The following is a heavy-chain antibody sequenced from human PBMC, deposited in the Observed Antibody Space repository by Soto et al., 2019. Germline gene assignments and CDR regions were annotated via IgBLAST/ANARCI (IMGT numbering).Heavy chain of an antibody. CDR1: GDTFSSYV. D-gene: IGHD6-13*01. CDR3: ARGGYSSSWRFDY. J-gene: IGHJ4*02. Sequence: QVQLVQSGAEVKKPGSSVRVSCKASGDTFSSYVISWVRQAPGQGLEWMGGIMPFIGTTNYAQKFQGRVTITADESTSTVYMELSSLRSEDTAVSYCARGGYSSSWRFDYWGQGTLVSVSS. CDR2: IMPFIGTT. V-gene: IGHV1-69*01.